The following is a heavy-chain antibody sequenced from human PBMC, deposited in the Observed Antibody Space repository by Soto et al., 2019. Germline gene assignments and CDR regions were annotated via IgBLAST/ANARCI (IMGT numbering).Heavy chain of an antibody. J-gene: IGHJ4*02. Sequence: ASVKVSCKASGYTFTSYYMHWVRQAPGQGLEWMGIINPSGGSTSYAQKLQGRVTMTRDTSTSTAYMELRSLRSDDTAVYYCARDLRFLEWSRQAPFDYWGQGTLVTVSS. D-gene: IGHD3-3*01. V-gene: IGHV1-46*01. CDR3: ARDLRFLEWSRQAPFDY. CDR1: GYTFTSYY. CDR2: INPSGGST.